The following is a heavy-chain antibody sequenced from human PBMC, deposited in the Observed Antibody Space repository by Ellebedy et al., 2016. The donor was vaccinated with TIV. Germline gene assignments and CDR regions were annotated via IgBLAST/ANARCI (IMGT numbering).Heavy chain of an antibody. CDR2: IYQDGGMQ. CDR3: ATDGSYGDYRSPTHAFVM. J-gene: IGHJ3*02. V-gene: IGHV3-7*01. D-gene: IGHD4-17*01. Sequence: GGSLRLSCAASGFSFSSYWMSWVRQAPGKGLQWVASIYQDGGMQYYVDSVQGRFTISRDNARNSLNLQMNSVRAEDAAVYYCATDGSYGDYRSPTHAFVMWGQGTMVIVSS. CDR1: GFSFSSYW.